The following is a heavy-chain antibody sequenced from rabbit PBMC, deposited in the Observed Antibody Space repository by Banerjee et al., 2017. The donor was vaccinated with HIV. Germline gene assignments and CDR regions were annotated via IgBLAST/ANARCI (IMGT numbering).Heavy chain of an antibody. CDR3: ARNLWSSGWGTMNL. Sequence: QSLEESGGDLVKPGASLTLTCTASGFSFSIRYYMCWVRQAPGKGLELIGCIYGGSSGDTAYATWAKGRLTISKPSSTTVALQMTSLTAADTATYFCARNLWSSGWGTMNLWGPGTLVTVS. J-gene: IGHJ6*01. CDR2: IYGGSSGDT. CDR1: GFSFSIRYY. V-gene: IGHV1S40*01. D-gene: IGHD4-1*01.